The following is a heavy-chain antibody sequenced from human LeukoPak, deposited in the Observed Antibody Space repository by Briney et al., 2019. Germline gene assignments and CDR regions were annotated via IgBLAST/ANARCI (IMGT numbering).Heavy chain of an antibody. J-gene: IGHJ4*02. CDR2: ISYDGSNK. D-gene: IGHD5-18*01. CDR3: ASDFGYSYGSNFDY. CDR1: GFTFSSYA. Sequence: GGSLRLSFAASGFTFSSYAMHWVRQAPGKGLGWVAVISYDGSNKYYADSVKGRFTISRDNSKNTLYLQMNSLRAEDTAVYYCASDFGYSYGSNFDYWGQGTLVTVSS. V-gene: IGHV3-30-3*01.